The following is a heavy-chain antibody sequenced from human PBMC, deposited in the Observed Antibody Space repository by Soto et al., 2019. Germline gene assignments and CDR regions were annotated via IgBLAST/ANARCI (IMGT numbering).Heavy chain of an antibody. CDR3: ARGLDIVVVPAAGYGMDV. D-gene: IGHD2-2*01. CDR1: AYTFTGYY. CDR2: INPNSGGT. Sequence: AASVKVSCKASAYTFTGYYMHWLRQAPGQGLEWMGWINPNSGGTNYAQKFQGRVTMTRDTSISTAYMELSRLRSDDTAVYYCARGLDIVVVPAAGYGMDVWGQGTTVTVSS. V-gene: IGHV1-2*02. J-gene: IGHJ6*02.